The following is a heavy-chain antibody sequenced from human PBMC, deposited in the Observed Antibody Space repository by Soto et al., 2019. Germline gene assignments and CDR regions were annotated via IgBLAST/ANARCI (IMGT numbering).Heavy chain of an antibody. Sequence: DVQLVESGGGLVQPGGSLKLSCAASEFTFSGSSMHWVRQASGKGLEWVGRIRSKTTNYATADAASVKDRFTISRDDSKNTTDLQMSSLNTEDTAAYYCTPEGAGFKYWGQGTLVTVSS. D-gene: IGHD1-26*01. J-gene: IGHJ4*02. CDR3: TPEGAGFKY. CDR2: IRSKTTNYAT. V-gene: IGHV3-73*02. CDR1: EFTFSGSS.